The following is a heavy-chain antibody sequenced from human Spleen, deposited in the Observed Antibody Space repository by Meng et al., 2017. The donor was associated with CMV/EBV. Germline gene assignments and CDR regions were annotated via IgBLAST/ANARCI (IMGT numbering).Heavy chain of an antibody. CDR2: IYTSGST. D-gene: IGHD5-12*01. J-gene: IGHJ4*02. V-gene: IGHV4-4*07. CDR1: GGSISSYY. CDR3: ARIQWRAIYCFDY. Sequence: GSLRLSCTVSGGSISSYYWSWIRQPAGKGLEWIGRIYTSGSTNYNPSLKSRVTMSVDTSKNQFSLRLSSVTAADTAVYYCARIQWRAIYCFDYWGQGTLVTVSS.